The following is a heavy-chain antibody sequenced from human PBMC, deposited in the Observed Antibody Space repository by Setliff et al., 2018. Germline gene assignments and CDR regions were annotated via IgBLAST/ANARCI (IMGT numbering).Heavy chain of an antibody. J-gene: IGHJ4*02. CDR3: ARHSNTWPVDF. Sequence: SETLSLTCRVSGGSISSGNYYWGLIRQPPGKGLEWVATIYYSGSTYSNPSLKSRLIISVDAPDNQFSLRLTSVTAADTAVYFCARHSNTWPVDFWGQGTLVTVSS. V-gene: IGHV4-39*01. CDR2: IYYSGST. CDR1: GGSISSGNYY.